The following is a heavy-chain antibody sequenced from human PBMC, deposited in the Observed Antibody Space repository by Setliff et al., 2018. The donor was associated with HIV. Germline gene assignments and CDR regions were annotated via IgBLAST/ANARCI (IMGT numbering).Heavy chain of an antibody. CDR2: IYTSGNT. D-gene: IGHD4-17*01. V-gene: IGHV4-61*09. CDR3: ARGNSRRLRVHYYYYYMDV. CDR1: GGSISSGSYY. J-gene: IGHJ6*03. Sequence: SETLSLTCTVSGGSISSGSYYWSWIRQPAGKGLEWIGHIYTSGNTNHNPSLNSRVTISVDTSENQFSLKLSSVTAADTAVYYCARGNSRRLRVHYYYYYMDVWGKGTTVTVSS.